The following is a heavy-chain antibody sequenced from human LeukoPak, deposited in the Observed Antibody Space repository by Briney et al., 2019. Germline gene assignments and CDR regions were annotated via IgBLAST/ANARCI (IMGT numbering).Heavy chain of an antibody. CDR2: IRYDGSNK. Sequence: GGSLRLSCAASGFTFSSYGMHWVRQAPGKGLEWVAFIRYDGSNKYYADSVKGRFTISRDNSKNTLYLQMNSLRAEDTAVYYCAKVLASSSWYGFGAFDIWGQGTMVTVSS. J-gene: IGHJ3*02. CDR1: GFTFSSYG. V-gene: IGHV3-30*02. D-gene: IGHD6-13*01. CDR3: AKVLASSSWYGFGAFDI.